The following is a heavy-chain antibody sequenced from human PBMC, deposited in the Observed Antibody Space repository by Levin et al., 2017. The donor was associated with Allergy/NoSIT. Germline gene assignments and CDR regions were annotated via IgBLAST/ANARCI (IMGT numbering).Heavy chain of an antibody. J-gene: IGHJ4*02. V-gene: IGHV3-23*01. CDR3: AKDDGGPYGDKAFGEFDY. CDR2: IGGSDGST. CDR1: GFTFSNFA. Sequence: GSLRLSCAASGFTFSNFAMSWVRQGPGKGLEWVSAIGGSDGSTYYIDSVWGRFTISRDNSKNMVYLQMNSLRAEDTAIYYCAKDDGGPYGDKAFGEFDYWGQGTLVTVSS. D-gene: IGHD4-17*01.